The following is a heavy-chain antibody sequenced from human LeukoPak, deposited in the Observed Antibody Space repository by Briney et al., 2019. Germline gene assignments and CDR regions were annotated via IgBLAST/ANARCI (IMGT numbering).Heavy chain of an antibody. D-gene: IGHD3-22*01. V-gene: IGHV4-39*07. J-gene: IGHJ4*02. Sequence: SETLSLTCTVSGGSISSSSYYWGWLRQPPGKGLEWIGSIYYSGSTYYNPSLKSRVTISVDTSKNQFSLKLSSVTAADTAVYYCAGETYYYDSSGYYQIDYWGQGTLVTVSS. CDR3: AGETYYYDSSGYYQIDY. CDR1: GGSISSSSYY. CDR2: IYYSGST.